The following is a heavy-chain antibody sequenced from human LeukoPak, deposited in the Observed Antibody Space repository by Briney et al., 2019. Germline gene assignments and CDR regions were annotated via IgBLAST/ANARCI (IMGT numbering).Heavy chain of an antibody. D-gene: IGHD6-19*01. CDR3: TRDVATSGWATFY. Sequence: PGGSLRLSCAASGFTFSSYGMNWVRQAPGKGLEWVSYISSSTSSIYYADSVKGRFTTSRDNAKNSLYLQMNSLRAEDTAVYYCTRDVATSGWATFYWGPGTLVIVSS. CDR2: ISSSTSSI. J-gene: IGHJ4*02. CDR1: GFTFSSYG. V-gene: IGHV3-48*01.